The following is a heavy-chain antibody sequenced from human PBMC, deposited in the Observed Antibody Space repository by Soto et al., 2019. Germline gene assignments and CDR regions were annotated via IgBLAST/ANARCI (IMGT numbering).Heavy chain of an antibody. CDR2: ISGSGGST. D-gene: IGHD6-19*01. V-gene: IGHV3-23*01. CDR1: GFTFSSYA. Sequence: PGGSLRLSCAASGFTFSSYAMNWVRQAPGKGLELVSVISGSGGSTYYADSVKGRFTISRDNSKNTLYLQMNSLRAEDTAVYYCARRSSGWYFDYWGQGTLVTVSS. J-gene: IGHJ4*02. CDR3: ARRSSGWYFDY.